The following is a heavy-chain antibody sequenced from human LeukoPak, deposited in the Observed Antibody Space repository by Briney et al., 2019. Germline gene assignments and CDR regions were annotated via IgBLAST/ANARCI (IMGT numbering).Heavy chain of an antibody. J-gene: IGHJ4*02. CDR2: INPNSGGT. Sequence: ASVKVSCKASGYTFTGYYMHWVRQAPGQGLEWMGWINPNSGGTNYAQKFQGRVTMTRDTSISTAYMELSRLRSDDTAVYYCARGHGKVASGWYLYYWGQGTLVTVSS. D-gene: IGHD6-19*01. V-gene: IGHV1-2*02. CDR1: GYTFTGYY. CDR3: ARGHGKVASGWYLYY.